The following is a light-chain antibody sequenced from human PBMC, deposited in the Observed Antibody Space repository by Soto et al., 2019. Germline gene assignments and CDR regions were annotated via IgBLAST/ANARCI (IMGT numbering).Light chain of an antibody. Sequence: PGESATLSCRASQTVSITYLTWYQQKPGQAPRLLIYDTSTRATGVPTRFSGSRSGADFTLTISSLEPEDFAVYYCQQRSNWPVTFGQGTRLEIK. CDR3: QQRSNWPVT. CDR1: QTVSITY. J-gene: IGKJ5*01. CDR2: DTS. V-gene: IGKV3-11*01.